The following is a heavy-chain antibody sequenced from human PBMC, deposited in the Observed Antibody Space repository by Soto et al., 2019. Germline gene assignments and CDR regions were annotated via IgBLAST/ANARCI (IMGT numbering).Heavy chain of an antibody. CDR1: GLTFSAYA. CDR3: ATGRWEIDY. Sequence: EVQLLESGGGLVQPGGSLRLSGAASGLTFSAYAMGWVGQAPGKGLEWVSAISGSGGSTYYADSVKGRFTISRDNSKNTLYLQMNSLRAEDTAVYYCATGRWEIDYWGQGTLVTVSS. D-gene: IGHD1-26*01. J-gene: IGHJ4*02. CDR2: ISGSGGST. V-gene: IGHV3-23*01.